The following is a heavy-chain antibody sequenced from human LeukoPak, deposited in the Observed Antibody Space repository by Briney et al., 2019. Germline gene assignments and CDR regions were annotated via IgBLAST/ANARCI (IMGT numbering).Heavy chain of an antibody. CDR3: ASYDPVAGTKGGSNQNDAFDI. V-gene: IGHV3-20*04. CDR2: INWNGGST. D-gene: IGHD6-19*01. J-gene: IGHJ3*02. Sequence: PGGSLRLPCAASGFTFDDYGMSWVRQAPGKGLEWVSGINWNGGSTGYADSVKGRFTISGDNAKNSLYLQMNSLRAEDTALYYCASYDPVAGTKGGSNQNDAFDIWGQGTMVTVSS. CDR1: GFTFDDYG.